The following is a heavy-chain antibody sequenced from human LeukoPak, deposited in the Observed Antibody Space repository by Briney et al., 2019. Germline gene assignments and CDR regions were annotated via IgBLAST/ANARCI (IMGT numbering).Heavy chain of an antibody. Sequence: NLGDSLKISCKGSGYSFTSYWIGWVRQMPGKGLEWMGIIYPGDSDTRYSPSFQAQVAISADKSLSTAYLQWSSLKASDTAMYYCARGSGSYHTAYMNWGQGSPVTVSS. D-gene: IGHD1-26*01. V-gene: IGHV5-51*01. CDR2: IYPGDSDT. CDR1: GYSFTSYW. J-gene: IGHJ4*02. CDR3: ARGSGSYHTAYMN.